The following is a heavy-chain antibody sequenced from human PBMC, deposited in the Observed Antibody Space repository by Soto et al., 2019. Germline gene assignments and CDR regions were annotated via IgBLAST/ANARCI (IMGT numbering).Heavy chain of an antibody. CDR3: ARGLSWIQLWLQNWFDP. CDR2: MNPNSGNT. CDR1: GYTFTSYD. V-gene: IGHV1-8*01. Sequence: QVQLVQSGAEVKKPGASVKVSCKASGYTFTSYDINWVRQATGQGLEWMGWMNPNSGNTGYAQKFQGRVTMTRNTSISTAYMELSRLRSEDTAVYYCARGLSWIQLWLQNWFDPWGQGTLVTVSS. J-gene: IGHJ5*02. D-gene: IGHD5-18*01.